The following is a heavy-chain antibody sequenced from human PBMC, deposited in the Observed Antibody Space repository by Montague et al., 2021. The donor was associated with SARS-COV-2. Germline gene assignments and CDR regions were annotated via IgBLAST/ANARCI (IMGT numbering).Heavy chain of an antibody. CDR3: ARVRGLTIFGVVGPFDY. CDR1: SGSISSGGYY. Sequence: TLSLTCTVSSGSISSGGYYWSWIRQHPGKGLGWIGYIYYSGSTYYNPSLKSRVTISVDTSKNQFSLKLSSVTAADTAVYYCARVRGLTIFGVVGPFDYRGQGTLVTVSS. J-gene: IGHJ4*02. V-gene: IGHV4-31*03. D-gene: IGHD3-3*01. CDR2: IYYSGST.